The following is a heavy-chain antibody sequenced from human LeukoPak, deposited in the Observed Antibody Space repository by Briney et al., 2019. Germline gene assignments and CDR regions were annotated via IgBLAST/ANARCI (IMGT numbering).Heavy chain of an antibody. D-gene: IGHD2-2*01. J-gene: IGHJ4*02. Sequence: GGSLRLSCAASGLTFSSHWMHWVRQAPGKGLVWVSRITNDGSSTTYADSVKGRFTISRDNAKNMLYLQVNSLRAEDTAVYYCAKEAAGYCSSTGCFPLDYWGQGTLVTVSS. CDR3: AKEAAGYCSSTGCFPLDY. V-gene: IGHV3-74*01. CDR1: GLTFSSHW. CDR2: ITNDGSST.